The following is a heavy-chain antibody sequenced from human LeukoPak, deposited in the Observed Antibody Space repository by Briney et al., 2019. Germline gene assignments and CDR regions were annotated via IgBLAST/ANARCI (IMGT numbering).Heavy chain of an antibody. V-gene: IGHV1-46*01. D-gene: IGHD6-19*01. J-gene: IGHJ4*02. CDR2: INPSGGST. CDR1: GYTFTSYY. CDR3: ARLGQVRYSSGWYFDY. Sequence: GPSVKVSCKASGYTFTSYYMHWVRQAPGQGLEWLGIINPSGGSTSYAQKFQGRVTMTRDMSTSTVYMELSSLRSEDTAVYYCARLGQVRYSSGWYFDYWGQGTLVTVSS.